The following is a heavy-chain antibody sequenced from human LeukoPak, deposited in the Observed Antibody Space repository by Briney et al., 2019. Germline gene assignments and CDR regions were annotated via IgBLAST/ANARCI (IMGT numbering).Heavy chain of an antibody. V-gene: IGHV3-43*02. CDR2: ISGDGGRT. D-gene: IGHD3-9*01. J-gene: IGHJ6*02. Sequence: AQSLRLSCPVSGFTFDDYAMHWVRHAQGKGMGWDSLISGDGGRTNYADSVKGRFTISRDNSTISLYLQMNSLRTEDTALYYCAKDLRTLAARYYDILTGFHYYYGMDVWGQGTTVTVSS. CDR3: AKDLRTLAARYYDILTGFHYYYGMDV. CDR1: GFTFDDYA.